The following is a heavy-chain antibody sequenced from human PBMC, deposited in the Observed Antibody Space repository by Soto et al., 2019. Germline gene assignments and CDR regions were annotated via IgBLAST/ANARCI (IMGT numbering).Heavy chain of an antibody. Sequence: QVQLVESGGGVVQPWRSLRLSCAASGFTFSSYGMHWVRQAPGKGLEWGAVISYDGSNKYYADSVKGRFTISRDNSKNTLYLQMNSLRAEDTAVYYCAKLDPPKMATITHGYWGQGTLVTVSS. CDR1: GFTFSSYG. J-gene: IGHJ4*02. D-gene: IGHD5-12*01. V-gene: IGHV3-30*18. CDR2: ISYDGSNK. CDR3: AKLDPPKMATITHGY.